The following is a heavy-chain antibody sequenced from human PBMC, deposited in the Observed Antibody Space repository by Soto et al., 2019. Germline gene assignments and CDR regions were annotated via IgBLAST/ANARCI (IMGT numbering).Heavy chain of an antibody. V-gene: IGHV4-39*01. CDR1: GCSISSSSYY. Sequence: PSETLSLTCTLSGCSISSSSYYWGWIRQPPGKGLAWTGSIYYSGSTYYNPSLKSRVTISVDTSKNQFSLKLSSVTAADSAVYYCARHGLSIGSGSYPNDYWGQGTLVTVSS. CDR3: ARHGLSIGSGSYPNDY. D-gene: IGHD3-10*01. CDR2: IYYSGST. J-gene: IGHJ4*02.